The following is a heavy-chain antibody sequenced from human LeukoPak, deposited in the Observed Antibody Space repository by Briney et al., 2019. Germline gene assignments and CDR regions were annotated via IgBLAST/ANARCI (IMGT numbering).Heavy chain of an antibody. Sequence: SVKVSCKASGGTFSSYAISWVRQAPGQGLEWMGGIIPIFGTANYAQKFQGRVTITANESTSTAYMELSSLRSEDTAMYYCAREYCSSTSCSRTFGYWGQGTLVTVSS. CDR3: AREYCSSTSCSRTFGY. D-gene: IGHD2-2*01. J-gene: IGHJ4*02. V-gene: IGHV1-69*13. CDR1: GGTFSSYA. CDR2: IIPIFGTA.